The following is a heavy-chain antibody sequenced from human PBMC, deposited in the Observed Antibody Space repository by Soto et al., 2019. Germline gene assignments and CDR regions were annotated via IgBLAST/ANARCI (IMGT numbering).Heavy chain of an antibody. D-gene: IGHD3-22*01. CDR2: IYYSGST. CDR3: ARLSDSSAQDAFDI. J-gene: IGHJ3*02. Sequence: PSETLSLTCTVSGGSISNYYGSWIRQPPGKGLEWIGYIYYSGSTNYNPSLKSRVTISVDTPKNQFSLKLSSVTAADTAVHYCARLSDSSAQDAFDIWGKGTMVTVSS. V-gene: IGHV4-59*08. CDR1: GGSISNYY.